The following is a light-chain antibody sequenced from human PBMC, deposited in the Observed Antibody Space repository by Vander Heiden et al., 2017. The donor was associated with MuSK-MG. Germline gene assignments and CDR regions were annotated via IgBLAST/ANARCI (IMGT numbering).Light chain of an antibody. V-gene: IGKV1-39*01. CDR3: YQRDNTPRT. J-gene: IGKJ1*01. CDR2: AAS. CDR1: ETISVF. Sequence: DIQMTQSPSSLSASVGDRVTITCRASETISVFLNWYHQKPGKAPSLLIHAASTLQRGVPSRFSGSGSGTEFTLTISSLQPEDFGTYYCYQRDNTPRTFGQGTRV.